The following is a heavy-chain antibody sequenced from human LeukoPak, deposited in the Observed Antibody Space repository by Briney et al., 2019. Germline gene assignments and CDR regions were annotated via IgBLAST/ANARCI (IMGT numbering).Heavy chain of an antibody. V-gene: IGHV4-39*01. J-gene: IGHJ5*02. CDR1: GGSISSSSYY. Sequence: SETLSLTCTVSGGSISSSSYYWGWIRQPPGKGLEWIGSIYYSGSTYYNPSLKSRVTISVDTSKNQFSLKLSSVTAADTAVYYCARPLGPSGSHWGGWFDPWGQGTLVTVSS. CDR3: ARPLGPSGSHWGGWFDP. D-gene: IGHD1-26*01. CDR2: IYYSGST.